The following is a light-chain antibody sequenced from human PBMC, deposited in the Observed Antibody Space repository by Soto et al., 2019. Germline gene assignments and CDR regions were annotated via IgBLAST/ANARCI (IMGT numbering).Light chain of an antibody. V-gene: IGKV1-5*03. J-gene: IGKJ4*02. CDR3: QQYNVYWT. Sequence: DIQMSQSPSTLSASVGDRVTITCRASQSINIWLAWYQQKPGRAPKLLIYKASTLESGVPSRFSGSGSGTEFTLTISSLQPDDFATYYCQQYNVYWTFGGGTKVDI. CDR2: KAS. CDR1: QSINIW.